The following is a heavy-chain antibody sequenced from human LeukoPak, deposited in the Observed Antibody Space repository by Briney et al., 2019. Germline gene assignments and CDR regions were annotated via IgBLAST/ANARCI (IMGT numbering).Heavy chain of an antibody. J-gene: IGHJ4*02. CDR3: AKDSDSSGWYAGWDY. CDR2: ISGSGGST. Sequence: GGSLRLSCAASGFTFSSYAMSWVRQAPGKGLEWVSAISGSGGSTYYADSVKGRFTISRDNSKNTLYLQMNSLRAEDTAVYYCAKDSDSSGWYAGWDYWGQGTLVTVSS. D-gene: IGHD6-19*01. V-gene: IGHV3-23*01. CDR1: GFTFSSYA.